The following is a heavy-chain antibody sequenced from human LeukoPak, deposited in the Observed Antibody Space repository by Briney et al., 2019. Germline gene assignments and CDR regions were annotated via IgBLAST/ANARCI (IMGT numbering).Heavy chain of an antibody. CDR2: ISGSGGST. D-gene: IGHD3-10*01. Sequence: PGGSLRLSCAASGFTFSSYAMSWVRQAPGKGLEWVSAISGSGGSTYYADSVKGRFTISRDNSKNTLYLQMNSLRAEDTAVYYCAKESGSGGNYYYYYMDVWGKGTTVTVSS. V-gene: IGHV3-23*01. CDR3: AKESGSGGNYYYYYMDV. CDR1: GFTFSSYA. J-gene: IGHJ6*03.